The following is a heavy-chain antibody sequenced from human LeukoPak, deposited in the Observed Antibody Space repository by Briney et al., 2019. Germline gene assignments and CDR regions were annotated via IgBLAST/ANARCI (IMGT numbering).Heavy chain of an antibody. CDR2: INHSGST. D-gene: IGHD3-22*01. V-gene: IGHV4-34*01. CDR3: AGYYDTDAFDI. J-gene: IGHJ3*02. CDR1: GGSFSGYY. Sequence: SETLSLTCAVYGGSFSGYYWSWIRQPPGKGLEWIGEINHSGSTNYNPSLKSRVTISVDTSKSQFSLKLSSVTAADTAVYYCAGYYDTDAFDIWGQGTMVTVSS.